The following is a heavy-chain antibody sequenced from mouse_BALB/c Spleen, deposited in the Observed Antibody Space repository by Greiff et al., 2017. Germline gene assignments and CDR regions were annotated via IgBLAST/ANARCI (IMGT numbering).Heavy chain of an antibody. V-gene: IGHV1S56*01. J-gene: IGHJ2*01. CDR3: ARDIYDGSDY. Sequence: VQLQQSGPELVKPGASVRISCKASGYTFTSYYIHWVKQRPGQGLEWIGWIYPGNVNTKYNEKFKGKATLTADKSSSTAYMQLSSLTSEDSAVYFCARDIYDGSDYWGQGTTLTVSS. CDR2: IYPGNVNT. CDR1: GYTFTSYY. D-gene: IGHD2-3*01.